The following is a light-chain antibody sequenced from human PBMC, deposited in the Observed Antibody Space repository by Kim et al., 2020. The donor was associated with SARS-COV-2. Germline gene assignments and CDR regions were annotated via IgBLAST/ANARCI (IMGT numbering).Light chain of an antibody. CDR2: DVT. Sequence: GQSITISCTGNSSDVGAYNFVSWYQQHPGRAPKLMIYDVTERPSGISNRFSGSKSGNTASLTISGLQAEDEADYHCSSFTTSSTWVFGGGTQLTVL. J-gene: IGLJ3*02. CDR3: SSFTTSSTWV. CDR1: SSDVGAYNF. V-gene: IGLV2-14*04.